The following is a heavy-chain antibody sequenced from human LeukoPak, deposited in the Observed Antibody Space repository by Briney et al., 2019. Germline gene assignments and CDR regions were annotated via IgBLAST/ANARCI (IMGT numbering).Heavy chain of an antibody. Sequence: GGSLRLSCAASGFTARSNFMNWLRQAPGKGLEWVGRIKSKADGGTTDYAAPVKGRFIISRDDSKNTLYLQMNSLKTEDTAVYYCRSGIDYWGQGTLVTVSS. V-gene: IGHV3-15*01. CDR1: GFTARSNF. CDR3: RSGIDY. CDR2: IKSKADGGTT. J-gene: IGHJ4*02.